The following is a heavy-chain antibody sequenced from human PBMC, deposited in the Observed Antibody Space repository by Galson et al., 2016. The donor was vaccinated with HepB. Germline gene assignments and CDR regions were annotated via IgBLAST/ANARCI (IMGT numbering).Heavy chain of an antibody. CDR3: TRDADGNFDV. Sequence: SLRLSCAASGFIFSPYGINWVRQAPGKGLEWISYISRSGETKYYADSVKGRFTIARDNAQNSLFLQMNSLRDEDTAVYYCTRDADGNFDVWGRGTLVTVSS. CDR1: GFIFSPYG. CDR2: ISRSGETK. J-gene: IGHJ2*01. V-gene: IGHV3-48*02. D-gene: IGHD5-24*01.